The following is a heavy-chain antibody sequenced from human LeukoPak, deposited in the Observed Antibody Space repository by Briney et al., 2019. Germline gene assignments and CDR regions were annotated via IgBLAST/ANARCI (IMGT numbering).Heavy chain of an antibody. V-gene: IGHV3-74*01. CDR1: GFTFSSYW. CDR2: INSDGSST. CDR3: ARLTPPFDY. D-gene: IGHD3-16*01. Sequence: PGRSLRLSCAASGFTFSSYWMHWVRQAPGRGLVWVARINSDGSSTNYGDSVKGRFTISRDNAKNTLYLQMNSLRAEDTAVYYCARLTPPFDYWGQGTLVTVSS. J-gene: IGHJ4*02.